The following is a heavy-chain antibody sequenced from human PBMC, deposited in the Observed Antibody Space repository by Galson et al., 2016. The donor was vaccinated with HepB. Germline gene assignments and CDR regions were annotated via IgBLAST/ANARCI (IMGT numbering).Heavy chain of an antibody. J-gene: IGHJ3*02. CDR2: ISSDGSRK. Sequence: SLRLSCAASGFTFTSYAMHWVRQAPGKGLEWVAVISSDGSRKYYADSVKGRFTISREISKNTLYLQMNSLRTEDTAVYYCAKDAVHSDAFDIWGQGTMVIVSS. CDR1: GFTFTSYA. CDR3: AKDAVHSDAFDI. V-gene: IGHV3-30-3*01.